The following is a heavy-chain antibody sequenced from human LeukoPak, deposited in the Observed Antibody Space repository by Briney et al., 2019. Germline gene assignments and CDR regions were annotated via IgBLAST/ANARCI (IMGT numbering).Heavy chain of an antibody. CDR1: GFTFSSYA. Sequence: PGGSLRLSCAASGFTFSSYAIHWVRQPPGKGLEWVAIIWYDGSKTYYAESVEGRFTISRDNSNNVAYLQMSSLRVEDTAVYFCAKEVGPDLGAWGQGTLVTVSS. CDR3: AKEVGPDLGA. CDR2: IWYDGSKT. D-gene: IGHD1-26*01. V-gene: IGHV3-33*06. J-gene: IGHJ4*02.